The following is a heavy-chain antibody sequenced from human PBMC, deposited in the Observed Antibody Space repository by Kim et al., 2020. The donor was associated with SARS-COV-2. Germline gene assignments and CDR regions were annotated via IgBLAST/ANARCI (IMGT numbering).Heavy chain of an antibody. CDR2: ISGSGGST. D-gene: IGHD3-10*01. Sequence: GGSLRLSCAASGFTFSSYAMSWVRQAPGKGLEWVSAISGSGGSTYYADSVKGRFTISRDNSKNTLYLQMNSLRAEDTAVYYCAKVEGWFGELFQNFDYWGQGTLVTVSS. CDR1: GFTFSSYA. V-gene: IGHV3-23*01. J-gene: IGHJ4*02. CDR3: AKVEGWFGELFQNFDY.